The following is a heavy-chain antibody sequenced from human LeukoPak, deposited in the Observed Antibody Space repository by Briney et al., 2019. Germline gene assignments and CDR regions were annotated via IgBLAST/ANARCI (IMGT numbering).Heavy chain of an antibody. V-gene: IGHV3-9*01. Sequence: GRSLRLSCAASGFTFDDYAMHWVRHAPGKGLEWVSGISWNSGSIGYADSVKGRFTISRDNAKNSLYLQMNSLRAEDTALYYCAKDIYGDYVFYYFDYWGQGTLVTVSS. J-gene: IGHJ4*02. CDR3: AKDIYGDYVFYYFDY. CDR1: GFTFDDYA. CDR2: ISWNSGSI. D-gene: IGHD4-17*01.